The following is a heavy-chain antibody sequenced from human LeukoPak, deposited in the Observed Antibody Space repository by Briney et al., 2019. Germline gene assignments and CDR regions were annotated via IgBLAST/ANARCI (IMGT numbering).Heavy chain of an antibody. CDR3: ARGRATWIQLWFGNNWFDP. V-gene: IGHV4-59*12. D-gene: IGHD5-18*01. CDR1: NRSITSDY. CDR2: IYYSGHT. Sequence: SETLSLTCTVSNRSITSDYWNWIRQPPGKGPEWIGYIYYSGHTNYNPSLKSRVTISVDTSKNQFSLKLSSVTAADTAVYYCARGRATWIQLWFGNNWFDPWGQGTLVTVSS. J-gene: IGHJ5*02.